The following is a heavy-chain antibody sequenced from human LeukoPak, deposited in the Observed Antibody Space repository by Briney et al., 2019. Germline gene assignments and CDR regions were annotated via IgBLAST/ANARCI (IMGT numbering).Heavy chain of an antibody. CDR1: GFTFSPYW. CDR2: IGSSSSYI. D-gene: IGHD3-3*01. J-gene: IGHJ4*02. V-gene: IGHV3-21*04. Sequence: PGGSLRLSCAASGFTFSPYWMSWVRQAPGKGLEWVSSIGSSSSYIYYADSVKGRFTISRDNAKNSLYLQMNSLRPEDMAFYYCAKDRNYDFWNGPFDYWGRGTLVTVSS. CDR3: AKDRNYDFWNGPFDY.